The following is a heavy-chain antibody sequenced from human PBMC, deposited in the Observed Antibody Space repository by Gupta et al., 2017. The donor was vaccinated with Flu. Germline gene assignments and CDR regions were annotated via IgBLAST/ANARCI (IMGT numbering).Heavy chain of an antibody. CDR2: INSDGSST. V-gene: IGHV3-74*01. Sequence: EVQLVESGGGLVQPGGSLRLSCVASGFAFSSYWMHWVRQAPGQGLVWVSRINSDGSSTAYADSVKGRFTISRDDAKNTLYLQMNSLRAEDTAVYYCARAGEYYYESSGYYVGYWGQGTLVTVSS. J-gene: IGHJ4*02. D-gene: IGHD3-22*01. CDR1: GFAFSSYW. CDR3: ARAGEYYYESSGYYVGY.